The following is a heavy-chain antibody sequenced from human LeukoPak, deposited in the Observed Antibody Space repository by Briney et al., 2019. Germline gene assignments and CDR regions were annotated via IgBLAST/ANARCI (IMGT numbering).Heavy chain of an antibody. CDR1: GFTFSSYE. J-gene: IGHJ3*02. D-gene: IGHD6-13*01. V-gene: IGHV3-21*01. CDR3: ARHSSSWSDAFDI. Sequence: GGSLRLSCAASGFTFSSYEMNWVRQAPGKGLEWVSSISSSSSYIYYADSVKGRFTISRDNAKNSLYLQMNGLRAEDTAVYYCARHSSSWSDAFDIWGQGTMVTVSS. CDR2: ISSSSSYI.